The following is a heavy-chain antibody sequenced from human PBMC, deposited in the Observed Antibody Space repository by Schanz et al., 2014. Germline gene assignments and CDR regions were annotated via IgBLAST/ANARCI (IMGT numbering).Heavy chain of an antibody. Sequence: EVQLVESGGGLVQPGRSLRLSCAASGFTFDDYAMHWVRPAPGKGLEWVSGISWNSGSIGYADSVKGRFTISRDDAKNSLYLQMNSLRAEDTAVYYCARGLREGYCSSTSCYRSYYYGLDVWGQGTTVTVSS. D-gene: IGHD2-2*02. CDR3: ARGLREGYCSSTSCYRSYYYGLDV. J-gene: IGHJ6*02. V-gene: IGHV3-9*01. CDR2: ISWNSGSI. CDR1: GFTFDDYA.